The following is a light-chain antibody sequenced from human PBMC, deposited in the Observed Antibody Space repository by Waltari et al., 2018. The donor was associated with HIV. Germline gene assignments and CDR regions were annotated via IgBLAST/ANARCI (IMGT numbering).Light chain of an antibody. CDR3: CSYAGSSTLV. Sequence: QSALTQPASVSGSPGQSITIPCTGTSSDVGRYNLVSWYQQHQGKAPKLMIYEVSKRPSGVSNRFSGSKSGNTASLTISGLQAEDEAYYYCCSYAGSSTLVFGGGTKLTVL. V-gene: IGLV2-23*02. CDR2: EVS. J-gene: IGLJ2*01. CDR1: SSDVGRYNL.